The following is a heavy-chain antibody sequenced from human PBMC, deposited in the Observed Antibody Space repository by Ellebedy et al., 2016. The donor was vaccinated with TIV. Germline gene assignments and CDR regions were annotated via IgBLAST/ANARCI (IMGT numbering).Heavy chain of an antibody. CDR1: GYTFTSYY. CDR2: INPSGGST. J-gene: IGHJ3*02. D-gene: IGHD3-16*01. CDR3: ARELRLGGAFDI. V-gene: IGHV1-46*01. Sequence: ASVKVSCKASGYTFTSYYMHWVRQAPGQGLEWMGIINPSGGSTSYAQKFQGRVTMTRDTSTSTVYMELSSLRSEDTAMYYCARELRLGGAFDIWGQGTMVTVSS.